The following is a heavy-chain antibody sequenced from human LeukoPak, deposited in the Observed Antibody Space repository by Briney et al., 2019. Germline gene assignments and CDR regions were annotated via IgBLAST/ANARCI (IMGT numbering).Heavy chain of an antibody. V-gene: IGHV4-30-2*01. CDR2: IYHSGST. CDR3: ARGSAILTGYYYFDY. D-gene: IGHD3-9*01. Sequence: SQTLSLTCAVSGGSISSGGYSWGWIRQPPGKGLEWIWDIYHSGSTYYNPSLKSRVIISVDRSKNQFSLKLSSVTAADTAVYYCARGSAILTGYYYFDYWGQGTLVTVSS. J-gene: IGHJ4*02. CDR1: GGSISSGGYS.